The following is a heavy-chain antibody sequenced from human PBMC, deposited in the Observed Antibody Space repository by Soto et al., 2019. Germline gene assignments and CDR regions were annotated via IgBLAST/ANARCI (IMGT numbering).Heavy chain of an antibody. CDR1: GFAFSTYG. Sequence: QVQLVESGGGIVQPGRSLRLSCAASGFAFSTYGIHWVRQAPGKGLEWVAVISYDASYSFYADSVQGRFTVSRDNSKNTLYLQRHTRRVDDTAVYYCAKRSDDGYGMDVWGQGTTVTVSS. D-gene: IGHD1-1*01. CDR3: AKRSDDGYGMDV. CDR2: ISYDASYS. J-gene: IGHJ6*02. V-gene: IGHV3-30*18.